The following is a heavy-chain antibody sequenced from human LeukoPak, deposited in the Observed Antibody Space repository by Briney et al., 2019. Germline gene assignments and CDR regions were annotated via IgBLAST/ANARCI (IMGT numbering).Heavy chain of an antibody. J-gene: IGHJ4*02. V-gene: IGHV3-21*01. D-gene: IGHD3-22*01. CDR3: ASEYYYDSSGYYSDDY. Sequence: GGSLRLSCAASGFTFSSYSMNWVRQAPGKGLEWVSSISSSSSYIYYADSVKGRFTISRDNAKNSLYLQMNSLRAEDTAVYYCASEYYYDSSGYYSDDYWGQGTLVTVSS. CDR2: ISSSSSYI. CDR1: GFTFSSYS.